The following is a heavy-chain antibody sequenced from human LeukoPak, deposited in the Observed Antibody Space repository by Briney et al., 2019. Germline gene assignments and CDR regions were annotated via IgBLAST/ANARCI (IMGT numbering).Heavy chain of an antibody. D-gene: IGHD1-26*01. V-gene: IGHV3-53*05. CDR3: ARAPGWVYYFDY. J-gene: IGHJ4*02. CDR1: GFTVSSNY. Sequence: GSLRLSCAASGFTVSSNYMSWVRQAPGKGLEGVSVIYSVGSTYYADSVKGRFTISRDNSKNALYLQMNSLRADDTAVYYCARAPGWVYYFDYWGQGTLVTVSS. CDR2: IYSVGST.